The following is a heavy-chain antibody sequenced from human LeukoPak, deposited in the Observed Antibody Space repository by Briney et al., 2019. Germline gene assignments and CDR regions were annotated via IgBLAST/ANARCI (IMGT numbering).Heavy chain of an antibody. CDR1: GGTFSSYD. D-gene: IGHD3-3*01. CDR2: IGVNSGDT. V-gene: IGHV1-8*03. Sequence: ASVKVSCKASGGTFSSYDINWVRQAPGQGLEWMGWIGVNSGDTGYAQKFQGRVTISRDTSISTVYMEMSSLRSEDSAVYYCARDYIRRGTIFGTREDAFDIWGQGTMVTVSS. J-gene: IGHJ3*02. CDR3: ARDYIRRGTIFGTREDAFDI.